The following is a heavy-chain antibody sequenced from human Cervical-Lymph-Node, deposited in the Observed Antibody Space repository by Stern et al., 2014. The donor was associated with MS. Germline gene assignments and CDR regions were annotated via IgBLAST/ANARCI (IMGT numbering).Heavy chain of an antibody. J-gene: IGHJ4*02. Sequence: QLQLQESGPGLVRSSGTLSLTCTASGGSISSSRYYWGWVRQSPGKGLQWIGSMYYSGSTYYNPSLKSRITISVATSTNQFSLNLSSVTAADTAVYYCARHFSVGDGFDDWGQGTLVTVSS. CDR3: ARHFSVGDGFDD. CDR1: GGSISSSRYY. V-gene: IGHV4-39*01. D-gene: IGHD3-16*01. CDR2: MYYSGST.